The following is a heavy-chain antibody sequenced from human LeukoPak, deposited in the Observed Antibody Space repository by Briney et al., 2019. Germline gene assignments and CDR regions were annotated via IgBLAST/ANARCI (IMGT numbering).Heavy chain of an antibody. D-gene: IGHD2-2*01. V-gene: IGHV4-31*03. J-gene: IGHJ5*02. Sequence: SLTLSLTCTVSGGSISSGGYYWSWIRQHPGKGLEWIGYIYYSGSTYYNPSLKSRVTISVDTSKNQFSLKLSSVTAADTAVYYCARVFVVVPAAKTGWFDPWGQGTLVTVSS. CDR1: GGSISSGGYY. CDR2: IYYSGST. CDR3: ARVFVVVPAAKTGWFDP.